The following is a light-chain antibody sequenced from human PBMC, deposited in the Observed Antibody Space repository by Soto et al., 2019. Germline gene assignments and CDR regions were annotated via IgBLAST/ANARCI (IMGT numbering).Light chain of an antibody. V-gene: IGKV3-20*01. CDR1: QSVSSSF. CDR2: AAS. J-gene: IGKJ4*01. CDR3: QEYCSSPGALT. Sequence: EIVLTQSPGTLSLSPGERATLSCRASQSVSSSFLAWYQQKPGQAPRLLIYAASSRATGIPDRFSGSGSGTAFTLTISRLEPEDCAVDYCQEYCSSPGALTFGGGTKVEIK.